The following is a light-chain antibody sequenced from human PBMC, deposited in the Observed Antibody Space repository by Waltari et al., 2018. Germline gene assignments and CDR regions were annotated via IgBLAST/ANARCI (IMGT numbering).Light chain of an antibody. Sequence: QSALTQPRSVSGSPGQSVTISCTGTNSDIGAYHYVSWYQQYPGKAPELMIYDVTKRPSGVPDRFSGSKSGNTASLTISGLQAEDEADYYCCSYAGSYTYWVFGGGTKLTVL. CDR3: CSYAGSYTYWV. V-gene: IGLV2-11*01. CDR1: NSDIGAYHY. CDR2: DVT. J-gene: IGLJ3*02.